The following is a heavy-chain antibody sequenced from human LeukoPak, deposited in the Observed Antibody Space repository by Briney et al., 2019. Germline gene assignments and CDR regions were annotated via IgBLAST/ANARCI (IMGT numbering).Heavy chain of an antibody. Sequence: GGSLRLSCAAYGFTFSSYTMSWVRQAQGKGLEWVSGVSVSGSSTHYADSMKGRFTISRDNSKNTVYLQMNSLTAEDTAVYYCASHLACGSTTCPPFDSWGQGTLVSVSS. D-gene: IGHD2-2*01. CDR1: GFTFSSYT. J-gene: IGHJ4*02. CDR3: ASHLACGSTTCPPFDS. CDR2: VSVSGSST. V-gene: IGHV3-23*01.